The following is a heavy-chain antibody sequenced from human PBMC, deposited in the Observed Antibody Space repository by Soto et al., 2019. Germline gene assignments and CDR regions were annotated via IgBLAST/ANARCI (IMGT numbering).Heavy chain of an antibody. J-gene: IGHJ6*02. CDR3: AREGMDV. Sequence: LSLTCAVYGGSFSGYYWSWIRQPPGKGLEWIGEIYHSGSTNYNPSLKSRVTISVDTSKNQFSLKLSSVTAADTAVYYCAREGMDVWGQGTTVTVSS. CDR2: IYHSGST. V-gene: IGHV4-34*01. CDR1: GGSFSGYY.